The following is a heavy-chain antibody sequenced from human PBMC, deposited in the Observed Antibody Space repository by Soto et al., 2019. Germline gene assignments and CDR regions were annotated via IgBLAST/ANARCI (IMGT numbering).Heavy chain of an antibody. CDR3: ARSLSPAKYYDSSATLDAFDI. J-gene: IGHJ3*02. CDR2: INPSGGST. V-gene: IGHV1-46*01. CDR1: GYTFTSYY. D-gene: IGHD3-22*01. Sequence: ASVKVSGKASGYTFTSYYMHCVRRAPGQVLEWMGIINPSGGSTSYAQKFQGRVTMTRDTSTSTVYMELSSLRSEDTAVYYCARSLSPAKYYDSSATLDAFDIWGQGTMVTVSS.